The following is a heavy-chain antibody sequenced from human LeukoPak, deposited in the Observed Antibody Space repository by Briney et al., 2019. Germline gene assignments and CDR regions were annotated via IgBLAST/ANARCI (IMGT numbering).Heavy chain of an antibody. J-gene: IGHJ4*02. CDR1: GASINNYY. Sequence: PSETLSLTCTVSGASINNYYWSWIRQPPGKALEWVGEINHSGSTNYNPSLKSRVTVSVDSSKNQFSLKLNSVTAADTAVYYCARGLGSWYNYWGQGTLVTVSS. CDR3: ARGLGSWYNY. CDR2: INHSGST. D-gene: IGHD6-13*01. V-gene: IGHV4-34*01.